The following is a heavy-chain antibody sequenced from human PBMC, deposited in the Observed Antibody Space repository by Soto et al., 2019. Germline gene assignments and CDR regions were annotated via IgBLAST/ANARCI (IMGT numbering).Heavy chain of an antibody. V-gene: IGHV3-64*01. CDR1: GFTFSSYA. Sequence: GGSLRLSCAASGFTFSSYAMHWVRQAPGKGLEYVSAISSNGGSTYYANSVKGRFTISRDNSKNTLYLQMGSLRAEDMAVYYCAREQYNWNDVFDYWGQGTLVTVSS. CDR2: ISSNGGST. D-gene: IGHD1-1*01. CDR3: AREQYNWNDVFDY. J-gene: IGHJ4*02.